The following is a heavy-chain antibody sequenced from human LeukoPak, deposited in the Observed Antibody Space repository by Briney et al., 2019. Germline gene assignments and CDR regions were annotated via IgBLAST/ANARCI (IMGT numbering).Heavy chain of an antibody. V-gene: IGHV3-20*04. CDR2: INWSGGST. CDR3: ARAPITSPFYFDY. Sequence: GGSLRLSCTASGFAFDEHGMSWVRQVAGKGLEWVSGINWSGGSTGYADPLRGRFTISRDNAKNSLYLQMDSLRAEDTALYYCARAPITSPFYFDYWGQGTLVTVSS. J-gene: IGHJ4*02. D-gene: IGHD2-2*01. CDR1: GFAFDEHG.